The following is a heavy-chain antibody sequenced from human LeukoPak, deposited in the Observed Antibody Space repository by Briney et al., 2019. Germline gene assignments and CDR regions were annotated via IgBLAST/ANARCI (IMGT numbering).Heavy chain of an antibody. CDR2: IYYSGST. CDR3: ARDTALVVPAAMHFDYYYYYMDV. D-gene: IGHD2-2*01. J-gene: IGHJ6*03. V-gene: IGHV4-39*07. Sequence: PSETLSLTCTVSGGSISSCSYYWGWIRQPPGKGLEWIGSIYYSGSTNYNPSLKSRVTISVDTSKNQFSLKLSSVTAADTAVYYCARDTALVVPAAMHFDYYYYYMDVWGKGTTVTISS. CDR1: GGSISSCSYY.